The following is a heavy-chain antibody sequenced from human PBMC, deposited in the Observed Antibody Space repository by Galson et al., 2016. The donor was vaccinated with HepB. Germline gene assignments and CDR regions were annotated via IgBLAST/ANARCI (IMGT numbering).Heavy chain of an antibody. V-gene: IGHV3-30*18. J-gene: IGHJ4*02. D-gene: IGHD2-21*01. Sequence: SLRLSCAASGFTFTTYGMHWVRRAPGKGLESVAIISFDGTNKYYADSVKGRFTISRDSSKNTLYLQMNSLRAEDTAVYYCAKELWLFRHPGVGYLDYWGQGTLVTVSS. CDR2: ISFDGTNK. CDR1: GFTFTTYG. CDR3: AKELWLFRHPGVGYLDY.